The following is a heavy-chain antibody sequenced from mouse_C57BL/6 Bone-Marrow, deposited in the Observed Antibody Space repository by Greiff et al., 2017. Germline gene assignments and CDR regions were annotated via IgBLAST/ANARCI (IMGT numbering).Heavy chain of an antibody. V-gene: IGHV1-26*01. CDR1: GYTFTDYY. CDR3: ASPRVQYYYAMDY. CDR2: INPNNGGT. Sequence: VHVKQSGPELVKPGASVKISCKASGYTFTDYYMNWVKQSHGKSLEWIGDINPNNGGTSYNQKFKGKATLTVDKSSSTAYMELRSLTSEDSAVYYCASPRVQYYYAMDYWGQGTSVTVSS. J-gene: IGHJ4*01.